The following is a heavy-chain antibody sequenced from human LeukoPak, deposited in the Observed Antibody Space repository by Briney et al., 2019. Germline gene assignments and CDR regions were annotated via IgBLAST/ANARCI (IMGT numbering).Heavy chain of an antibody. CDR3: ARDRYTVMVMGYYGMDV. Sequence: GGSLRLSCAASGFTFTSYEMIWVRQYPGEGREWASYIRSSVITIYYADSVKGRFTISRDNAKNSLYLKMNSLRAEDTAVYYCARDRYTVMVMGYYGMDVWGKGTTVTVSS. V-gene: IGHV3-48*03. CDR2: IRSSVITI. J-gene: IGHJ6*04. CDR1: GFTFTSYE. D-gene: IGHD5-18*01.